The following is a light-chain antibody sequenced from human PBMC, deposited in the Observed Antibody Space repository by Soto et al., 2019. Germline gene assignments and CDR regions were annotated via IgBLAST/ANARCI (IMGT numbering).Light chain of an antibody. V-gene: IGKV3-20*01. CDR1: QRIADTY. Sequence: EIVLSQSPGTLSLSPGERATLSCRASQRIADTYLAWYQHKPRQAPRLLIYGACIRATGIPERFSGSGSETEFTLTISRREPADFAVYYCQHYGSSPPVTFGQGTRVELK. CDR2: GAC. J-gene: IGKJ1*01. CDR3: QHYGSSPPVT.